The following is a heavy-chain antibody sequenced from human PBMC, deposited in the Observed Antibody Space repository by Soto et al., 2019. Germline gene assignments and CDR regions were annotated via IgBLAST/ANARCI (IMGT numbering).Heavy chain of an antibody. V-gene: IGHV3-23*01. Sequence: PGGSLRLSCAASGFTFSSYAMSWVRQAPGKGLEWVSAISGSGGSTYYADSVKGRFTISRDNSKNTLYLQMNSLRAEDTAVYYCAKDSIRYSSSWYGSCFGYWGQGTLVTVSS. D-gene: IGHD6-13*01. CDR2: ISGSGGST. CDR3: AKDSIRYSSSWYGSCFGY. J-gene: IGHJ4*02. CDR1: GFTFSSYA.